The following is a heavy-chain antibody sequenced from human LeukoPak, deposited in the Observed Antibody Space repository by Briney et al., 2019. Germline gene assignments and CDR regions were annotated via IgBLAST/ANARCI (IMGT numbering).Heavy chain of an antibody. Sequence: PGGSLRLSCAASGFTFSSYSMNWVRQAPGKGLDWVSSISSSSSYIYYADSVKGRFTISRDNAKNSLYLQMNSLRAEDTAVYYCASGDSSGYYFSFDYWGQGTLVTVSS. D-gene: IGHD3-22*01. CDR2: ISSSSSYI. J-gene: IGHJ4*02. CDR3: ASGDSSGYYFSFDY. CDR1: GFTFSSYS. V-gene: IGHV3-21*01.